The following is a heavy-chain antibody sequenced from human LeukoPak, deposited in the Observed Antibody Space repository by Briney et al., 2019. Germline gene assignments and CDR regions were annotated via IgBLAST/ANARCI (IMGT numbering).Heavy chain of an antibody. CDR1: GGSISSYY. Sequence: SQTLSLTCTVSGGSISSYYWSWIRQPPGKGLEWSGYIYYSGRTNYNPSLKSRVTISVDTSKNQFSLKLSSVTAADTAVYYCAREYCSSTSCSNWFDPWGQGTLVTVSS. CDR3: AREYCSSTSCSNWFDP. V-gene: IGHV4-59*01. CDR2: IYYSGRT. D-gene: IGHD2-2*01. J-gene: IGHJ5*02.